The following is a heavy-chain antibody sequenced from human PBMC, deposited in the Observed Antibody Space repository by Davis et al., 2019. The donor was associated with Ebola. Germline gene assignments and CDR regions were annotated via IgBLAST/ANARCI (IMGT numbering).Heavy chain of an antibody. CDR1: GFTFSGYW. V-gene: IGHV3-74*01. CDR2: IKSDGSSI. J-gene: IGHJ6*02. CDR3: ARDSRYYGMDV. Sequence: GESLKISCAGSGFTFSGYWMHWVRQAAGKGLVWVSRIKSDGSSISYADSVKGRFIISRDNAKNTLYLQMNSLRVEDTAVYYCARDSRYYGMDVWGQGTTVTVSS. D-gene: IGHD4-11*01.